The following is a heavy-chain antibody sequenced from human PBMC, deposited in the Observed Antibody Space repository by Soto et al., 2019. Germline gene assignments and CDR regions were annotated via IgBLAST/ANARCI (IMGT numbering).Heavy chain of an antibody. Sequence: GGSLRLSCAASGFNVSSDYMSWVRQAPRKRLEWVSLIQSGGSTYYAGSVKGRFTISRDNSKNTLYLQMNSLIAEDTAVYYCASPPRPSITMVRGVYMDVWGKGTTVTVSS. CDR1: GFNVSSDY. CDR2: IQSGGST. D-gene: IGHD3-10*01. J-gene: IGHJ6*03. V-gene: IGHV3-66*01. CDR3: ASPPRPSITMVRGVYMDV.